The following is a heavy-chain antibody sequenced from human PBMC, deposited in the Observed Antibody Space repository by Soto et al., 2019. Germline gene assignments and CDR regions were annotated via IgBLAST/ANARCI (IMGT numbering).Heavy chain of an antibody. J-gene: IGHJ6*02. V-gene: IGHV1-46*01. CDR2: INPSGGST. Sequence: QVQLVQSGAEVKKPGASVKVSCKASGYTFTSYYMHWVRQAPGQGLEWMGIINPSGGSTSYAQKFKGRVTMTRDTSTSTVYMELSSLRSEDTAVYYCARDTSGEDIVLMVYAILMDVWGQGTTVTVSS. D-gene: IGHD2-8*01. CDR1: GYTFTSYY. CDR3: ARDTSGEDIVLMVYAILMDV.